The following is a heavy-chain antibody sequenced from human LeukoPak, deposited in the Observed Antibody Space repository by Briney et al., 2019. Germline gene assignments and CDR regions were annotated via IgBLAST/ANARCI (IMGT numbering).Heavy chain of an antibody. D-gene: IGHD1-26*01. CDR2: VYYSGST. CDR1: GGSISSSTYY. J-gene: IGHJ4*02. CDR3: ARHGTYTDY. Sequence: SETLSLTCTVSGGSISSSTYYWGWIRQPPGKGLEWIGTVYYSGSTYYNPSLKNRVTITVDTTKNQFSLKLSTVTAADTAVYYCARHGTYTDYWGQGILVTVSS. V-gene: IGHV4-39*01.